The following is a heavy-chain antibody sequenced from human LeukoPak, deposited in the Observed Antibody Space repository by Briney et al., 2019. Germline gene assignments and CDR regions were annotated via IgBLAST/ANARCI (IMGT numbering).Heavy chain of an antibody. Sequence: PGGSLRLSCAASGFWFSNYAMAWIRQAPEKGLEWVSSISGGANNIKYSDSAKGRFSISRDNSKNTLYLRMDNLRVDDTALYYCGRHPEGDYNGAFDFWGQGTKVTVSS. V-gene: IGHV3-23*01. CDR3: GRHPEGDYNGAFDF. CDR2: ISGGANNI. CDR1: GFWFSNYA. J-gene: IGHJ3*01. D-gene: IGHD4-17*01.